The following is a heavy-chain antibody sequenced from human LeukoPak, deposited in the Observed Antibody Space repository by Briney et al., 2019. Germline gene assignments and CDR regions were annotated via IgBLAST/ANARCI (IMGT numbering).Heavy chain of an antibody. V-gene: IGHV3-7*01. J-gene: IGHJ4*02. Sequence: PGGSLRLSCAASGFTFSSYWMSWVRQAPGKGLEWVANIKQDGSEKYYVDSVKGRFTISRDNAKNSPYLQMNSLRAEDTAVYYCARLLSRGYSYADYWGQGTLVTVSS. CDR2: IKQDGSEK. CDR3: ARLLSRGYSYADY. CDR1: GFTFSSYW. D-gene: IGHD5-18*01.